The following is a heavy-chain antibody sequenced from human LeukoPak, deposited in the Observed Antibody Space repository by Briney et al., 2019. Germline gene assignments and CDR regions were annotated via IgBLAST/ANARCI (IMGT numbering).Heavy chain of an antibody. V-gene: IGHV1-18*01. CDR3: ARDLSMTTVTKGWFDS. J-gene: IGHJ5*01. CDR1: GYTFTSYG. D-gene: IGHD4-11*01. Sequence: ASVKVSCKASGYTFTSYGISWMRQAPGQGLEWMGWISAYNGNTNYAQKLQGRVTMTTDTSTSTAYMELRSLRSDDTAVYYCARDLSMTTVTKGWFDSWGQGTLVTVSS. CDR2: ISAYNGNT.